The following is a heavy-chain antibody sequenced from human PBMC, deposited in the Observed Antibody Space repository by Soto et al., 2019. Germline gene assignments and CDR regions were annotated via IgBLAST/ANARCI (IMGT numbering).Heavy chain of an antibody. CDR1: GFPFTSHA. CDR3: ARDSNTYRDYYHGMDV. Sequence: GGSLRLSCAASGFPFTSHAMYWVRQAPGKGLDWVALISYDGTNKQYADSVKGRLTVSRDDSTNTLYLQMNSLRPEDTAVYHCARDSNTYRDYYHGMDVWGQGTTVTSP. J-gene: IGHJ6*02. V-gene: IGHV3-30-3*01. CDR2: ISYDGTNK. D-gene: IGHD3-10*02.